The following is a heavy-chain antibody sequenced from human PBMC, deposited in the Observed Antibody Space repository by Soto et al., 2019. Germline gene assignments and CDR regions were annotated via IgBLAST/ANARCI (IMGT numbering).Heavy chain of an antibody. V-gene: IGHV1-69-2*01. J-gene: IGHJ4*02. D-gene: IGHD2-8*01. CDR3: ATVTNFVGDISSYLDY. CDR1: GYTFTEYY. CDR2: IDPEDGET. Sequence: EVHLIQSGTEVKKPGATVKISCKVSGYTFTEYYIHWVQQAPGKGLEGVGLIDPEDGETKYAENFQSRVTITADTSTDTAFIELSGLRSEDTAVFYCATVTNFVGDISSYLDYWGQGTLGTVSS.